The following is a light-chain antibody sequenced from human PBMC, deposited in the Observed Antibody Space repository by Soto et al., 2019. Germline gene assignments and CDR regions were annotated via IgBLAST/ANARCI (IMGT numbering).Light chain of an antibody. CDR1: SSDVGGFNY. CDR3: TSHAGSNSLV. J-gene: IGLJ2*01. CDR2: DVS. Sequence: QSALTQPPSASGSPGQSVTISCTETSSDVGGFNYVSWYQQHPGKAPKLMIYDVSKRPSGVPDRFSGSKSGNTASLTVSGLQAEDEADYYCTSHAGSNSLVFGGGTKLTVL. V-gene: IGLV2-8*01.